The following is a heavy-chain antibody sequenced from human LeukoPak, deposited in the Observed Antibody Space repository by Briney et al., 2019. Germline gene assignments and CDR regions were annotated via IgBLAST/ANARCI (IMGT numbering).Heavy chain of an antibody. D-gene: IGHD3-9*01. CDR1: GGSFSSYY. V-gene: IGHV4-34*01. CDR2: INHSGST. J-gene: IGHJ4*02. CDR3: ARGDYDILTGYPRPFDY. Sequence: SETLSLTCAVYGGSFSSYYWSWIRQPPGKGLEWIGEINHSGSTNYNPSLKSRVTISVDTTKNQFSLKLSSVTAADTAVYYCARGDYDILTGYPRPFDYWGQGTLVTVSS.